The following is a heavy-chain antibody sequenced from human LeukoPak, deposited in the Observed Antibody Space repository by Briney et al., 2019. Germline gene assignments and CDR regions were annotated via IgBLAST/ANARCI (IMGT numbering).Heavy chain of an antibody. CDR3: AKPFYSGYDSHFDY. D-gene: IGHD5-12*01. CDR2: ISGSGDGT. Sequence: GGSLRLSCAASGFTFSNYAMSWVRQAPGKGLEWVSAISGSGDGTYSADSVKGRFTISRDNSKNTLYLQMNSLRAEDTAVYYCAKPFYSGYDSHFDYWGQGTLVTVSS. J-gene: IGHJ4*02. CDR1: GFTFSNYA. V-gene: IGHV3-23*01.